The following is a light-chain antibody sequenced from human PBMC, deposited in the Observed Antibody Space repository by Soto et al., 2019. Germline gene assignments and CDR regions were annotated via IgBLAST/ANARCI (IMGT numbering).Light chain of an antibody. J-gene: IGLJ3*02. Sequence: QSVLTQPASVSGSPGQSITISCTGTSSDVDTYIYISWYQQHPGKAPKLIIYDVTNRPPGVSNRFSGSRSGNTASLTISGLQSEDEGDYYCSAYTARSTLVFGGGTKVTVL. V-gene: IGLV2-14*03. CDR2: DVT. CDR3: SAYTARSTLV. CDR1: SSDVDTYIY.